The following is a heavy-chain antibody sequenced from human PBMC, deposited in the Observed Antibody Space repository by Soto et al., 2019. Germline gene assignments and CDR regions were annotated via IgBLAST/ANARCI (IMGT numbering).Heavy chain of an antibody. D-gene: IGHD6-19*01. V-gene: IGHV1-69*13. CDR2: IIPIFGTA. CDR1: GGTFSSYA. CDR3: ASPVWQWLVQGLDAFDI. Sequence: GASVKVSCKASGGTFSSYAISWVRQAPGQGLEWMGGIIPIFGTANYAQKFQGRVTITADESTSTAYMELSSLRSEDTAVYYCASPVWQWLVQGLDAFDIWGQGTMVTVSS. J-gene: IGHJ3*02.